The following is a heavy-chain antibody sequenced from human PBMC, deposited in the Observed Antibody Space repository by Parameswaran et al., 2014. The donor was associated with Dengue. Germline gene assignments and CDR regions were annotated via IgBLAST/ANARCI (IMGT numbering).Heavy chain of an antibody. CDR1: GYSFSSYD. J-gene: IGHJ4*02. Sequence: ASVKVSCKASGYSFSSYDIYWVRQASGQGLEWMGWMNPDSGNTGYAQKFQGRVTMTRNTSKSIAYLQMNSLKTEDTAVYYCTRLMTTVTCFAYWGQGTLVTVSS. CDR2: MNPDSGNT. V-gene: IGHV1-8*01. D-gene: IGHD4-17*01. CDR3: TRLMTTVTCFAY.